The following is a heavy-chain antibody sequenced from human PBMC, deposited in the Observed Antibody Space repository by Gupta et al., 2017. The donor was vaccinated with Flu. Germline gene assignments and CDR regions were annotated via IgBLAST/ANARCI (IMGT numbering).Heavy chain of an antibody. V-gene: IGHV3-23*01. D-gene: IGHD3-3*01. Sequence: EVQLLESGGGLVQPGGSLRLSCAASGFTFSSYAMSWVHQAPGKGLEWVSAISGSGGSTYYADSVKGRFTISRDNSKNTLYLQMNSLRAEDTAVYYCAKDPPRTYDFWSGGFDPWGQGTLVTVSS. CDR2: ISGSGGST. CDR1: GFTFSSYA. J-gene: IGHJ5*02. CDR3: AKDPPRTYDFWSGGFDP.